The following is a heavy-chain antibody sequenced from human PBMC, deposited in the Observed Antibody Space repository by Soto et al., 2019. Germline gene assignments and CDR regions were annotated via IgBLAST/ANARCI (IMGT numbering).Heavy chain of an antibody. CDR3: AIYDSSGSRGFQH. CDR2: IYYSGST. V-gene: IGHV4-31*02. Sequence: SETLSLTCTVSGGSISSGAYYWSWIRQHPGKGLEWIGYIYYSGSTYYNPSLKGRVTISVDTSKNQFSLKLSSVTAADTAVYYCAIYDSSGSRGFQHWGQGTLVTVSS. D-gene: IGHD3-22*01. CDR1: GGSISSGAYY. J-gene: IGHJ1*01.